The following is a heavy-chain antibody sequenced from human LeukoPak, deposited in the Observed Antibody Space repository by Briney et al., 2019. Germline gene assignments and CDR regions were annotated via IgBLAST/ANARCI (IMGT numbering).Heavy chain of an antibody. J-gene: IGHJ4*02. CDR3: ASGGSSSGY. V-gene: IGHV4-4*07. Sequence: SETLSLTCTVSGGSISSYYWSWIRQPAGKGLEWIGRISTSGSTNYNPSLKSRVTISVDKPKNQFSLKLNSVTAADTAVYYCASGGSSSGYWGQGTLVTVSS. CDR1: GGSISSYY. CDR2: ISTSGST. D-gene: IGHD6-6*01.